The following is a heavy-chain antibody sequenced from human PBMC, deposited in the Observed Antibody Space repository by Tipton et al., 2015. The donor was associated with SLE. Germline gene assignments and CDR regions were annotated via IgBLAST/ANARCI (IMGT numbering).Heavy chain of an antibody. CDR1: GFTFSSYG. CDR2: IWYDGSNK. D-gene: IGHD6-19*01. CDR3: ARGGESRGRYPFDS. V-gene: IGHV3-33*01. J-gene: IGHJ4*02. Sequence: SLRLSCAASGFTFSSYGMHWVRQAPGKGLEWVAVIWYDGSNKYYADSVKGRFTISRDNSKNTLHLQMNSLRAEDTAVYYCARGGESRGRYPFDSWRQGPLVPGSS.